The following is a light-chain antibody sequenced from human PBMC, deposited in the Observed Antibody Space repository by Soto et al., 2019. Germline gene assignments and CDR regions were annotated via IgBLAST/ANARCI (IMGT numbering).Light chain of an antibody. CDR2: EVS. J-gene: IGLJ1*01. CDR3: SSYAGSNNFDV. CDR1: SSDVGGYNY. V-gene: IGLV2-8*01. Sequence: QSALTQPPSASGSPGQSVTISCTGTSSDVGGYNYVSWYQQHPGKAPNLMIYEVSKRPSGVPDRFSGSKSGNTASLTVSGLQAEDEADYYCSSYAGSNNFDVFGTGTKLTV.